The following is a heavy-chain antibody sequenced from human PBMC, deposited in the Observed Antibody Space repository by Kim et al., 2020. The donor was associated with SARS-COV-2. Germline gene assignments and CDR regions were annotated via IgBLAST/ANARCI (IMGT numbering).Heavy chain of an antibody. CDR2: ISSSSSTI. Sequence: GGSLRLSCAASGFTFSSYSMNWVRQAPGKGLEWVSYISSSSSTIYYADSVKGRVTISRDNAKNSLYLQMNSLRAEDTAVYYCASQKDRYCSSTSCYKYYYYGMDVWGQGTTPTVSS. V-gene: IGHV3-48*04. D-gene: IGHD2-2*02. CDR3: ASQKDRYCSSTSCYKYYYYGMDV. J-gene: IGHJ6*02. CDR1: GFTFSSYS.